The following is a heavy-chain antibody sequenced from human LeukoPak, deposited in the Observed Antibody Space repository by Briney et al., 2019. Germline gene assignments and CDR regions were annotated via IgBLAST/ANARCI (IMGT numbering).Heavy chain of an antibody. V-gene: IGHV1-69*04. CDR3: ARDPTKRTAVYYYDSSGYFDL. D-gene: IGHD3-22*01. CDR1: GGTFSSYA. CDR2: IIPILGIA. J-gene: IGHJ2*01. Sequence: EASVKVSCKASGGTFSSYAISWVRQAPGQGLEWMGRIIPILGIANYAQKFQGRVTITADKSTSTAYMELSSLRSEDTAVYYCARDPTKRTAVYYYDSSGYFDLWGRGTLVTVSS.